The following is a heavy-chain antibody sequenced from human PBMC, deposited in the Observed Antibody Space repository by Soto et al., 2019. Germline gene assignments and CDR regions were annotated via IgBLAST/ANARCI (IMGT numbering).Heavy chain of an antibody. V-gene: IGHV4-30-4*01. J-gene: IGHJ5*02. Sequence: PSETLSLTCTVSGRSISSVNYYWSWIRQPPGKGLEWIGYIYYSGSTYYNPSLRSRVTISLDTSKNQFSLRLSSVTAADTAVYYCARSVFPWGQGTLVTVSS. CDR1: GRSISSVNYY. CDR3: ARSVFP. CDR2: IYYSGST.